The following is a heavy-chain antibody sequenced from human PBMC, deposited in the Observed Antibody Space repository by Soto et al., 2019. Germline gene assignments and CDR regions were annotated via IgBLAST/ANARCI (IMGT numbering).Heavy chain of an antibody. J-gene: IGHJ6*02. CDR2: IYTSGST. D-gene: IGHD6-13*01. CDR1: GGSISSYY. V-gene: IGHV4-4*07. CDR3: ARTAAAGPYYYYGMDV. Sequence: PSETLSLTCTVSGGSISSYYWSWIRQPAGKGLEWTGRIYTSGSTNYNPSLKSRVTMSVDTSKNQFSLKLSSVTAADTAVYYCARTAAAGPYYYYGMDVWGQGTTVTVSS.